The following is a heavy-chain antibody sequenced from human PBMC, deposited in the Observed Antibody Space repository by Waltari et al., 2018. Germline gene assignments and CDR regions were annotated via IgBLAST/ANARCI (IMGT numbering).Heavy chain of an antibody. J-gene: IGHJ4*02. D-gene: IGHD3-9*01. V-gene: IGHV3-23*01. CDR2: INSGGNYT. CDR1: GFTFSTYA. CDR3: AKTGYKSDWF. Sequence: EVQLLESGGGLVQPGGSLRLSCITSGFTFSTYAMSWVRQAPGKGLEWVSGINSGGNYTYYADSVKGRFTISRDNSKNTLYLQMSGLRAEDTALYYCAKTGYKSDWFWGQGTLVTVSS.